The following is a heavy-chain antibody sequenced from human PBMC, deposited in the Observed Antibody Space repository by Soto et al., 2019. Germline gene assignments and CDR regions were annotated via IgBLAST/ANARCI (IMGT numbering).Heavy chain of an antibody. J-gene: IGHJ4*02. CDR3: ARRAETNGWNGFGADKYYFDF. CDR1: GYTFTSYD. Sequence: GASVKVSCKASGYTFTSYDIYWVRQATGQGLEWMGWKNPNTGNSAYAQKFQGRVTVTSDTSINTVHMELSSLRSEDTAVYYCARRAETNGWNGFGADKYYFDFWGQGTLVTVSS. V-gene: IGHV1-8*01. CDR2: KNPNTGNS. D-gene: IGHD1-1*01.